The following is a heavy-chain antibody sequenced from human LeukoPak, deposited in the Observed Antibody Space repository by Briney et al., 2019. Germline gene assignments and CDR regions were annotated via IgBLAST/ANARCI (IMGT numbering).Heavy chain of an antibody. V-gene: IGHV4-4*07. Sequence: SETLSPTCTVSGGSISSYYWSWIRQPAGKGLEWIGRIYTSGSTNYNPSLKSRVTMSVDTSKNQFSLKLSSVTAADTAVYYCARGGSGWYYYYYYMDVWGKGTTVTVSS. J-gene: IGHJ6*03. CDR2: IYTSGST. D-gene: IGHD6-19*01. CDR3: ARGGSGWYYYYYYMDV. CDR1: GGSISSYY.